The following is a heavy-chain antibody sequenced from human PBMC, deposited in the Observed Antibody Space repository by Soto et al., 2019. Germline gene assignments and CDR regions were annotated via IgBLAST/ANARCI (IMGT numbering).Heavy chain of an antibody. CDR3: ARGATVTQYDY. CDR1: GVSVSSGSFY. V-gene: IGHV4-61*01. D-gene: IGHD4-17*01. Sequence: SETLSLTCTVSGVSVSSGSFYWAWIRQPPGKGLEWLGFGSYSGTTNYNPSLRSRVTISVDTSRSQISLKVSSLTAADTAVYYCARGATVTQYDYWGQGTLVTVSS. J-gene: IGHJ4*02. CDR2: GSYSGTT.